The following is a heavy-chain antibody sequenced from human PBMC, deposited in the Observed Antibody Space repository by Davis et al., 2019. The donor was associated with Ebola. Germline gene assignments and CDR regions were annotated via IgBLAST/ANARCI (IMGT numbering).Heavy chain of an antibody. D-gene: IGHD3-3*01. CDR3: ARVGYDFWSGYYTSNWFDP. J-gene: IGHJ5*02. CDR2: IYHSGST. CDR1: GGSFSGYY. V-gene: IGHV4-34*01. Sequence: GSLRLSCAVYGGSFSGYYWSWVRQPPGKGLEWIGEIYHSGSTNYNPSLKSRVTISVDKSKNQFSLKLSSVTAADTAVYYCARVGYDFWSGYYTSNWFDPWGQGTLVTVSS.